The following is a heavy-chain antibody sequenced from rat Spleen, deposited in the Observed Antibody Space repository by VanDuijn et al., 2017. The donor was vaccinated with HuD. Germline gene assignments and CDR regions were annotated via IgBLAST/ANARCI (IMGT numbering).Heavy chain of an antibody. Sequence: EVQLVESGGGLVQPGRSLKLSCAASGFTFSNYDMAWVRQAPTKGLEWVASISTSGGSTYYRDSVKGRFTVSRDNAKSTLYLQMDSLRSEDTATYYCARHYGYNWGFDYWGQGVMVTVSS. CDR2: ISTSGGST. CDR1: GFTFSNYD. D-gene: IGHD1-9*01. V-gene: IGHV5-25*01. CDR3: ARHYGYNWGFDY. J-gene: IGHJ2*01.